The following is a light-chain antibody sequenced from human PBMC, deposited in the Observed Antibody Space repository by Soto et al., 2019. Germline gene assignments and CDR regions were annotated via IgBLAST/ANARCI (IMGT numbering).Light chain of an antibody. J-gene: IGKJ1*01. V-gene: IGKV3-15*01. CDR3: QQYHNWPGT. Sequence: EVVMTQSPATLSVSPGEGATLSCRASQSVSSSNLAWYQQKPGQAPRLLIYGASSRATGIPARFSGSGSGTDFTLTISSLQSEDFAVYYCQQYHNWPGTFGQGTKVEIK. CDR1: QSVSSSN. CDR2: GAS.